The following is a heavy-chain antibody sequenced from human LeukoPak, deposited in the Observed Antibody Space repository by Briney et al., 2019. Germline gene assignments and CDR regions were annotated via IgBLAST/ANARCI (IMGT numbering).Heavy chain of an antibody. CDR2: ISAYNGNT. V-gene: IGHV1-18*01. J-gene: IGHJ4*02. CDR3: ASENYYGSGSLADY. D-gene: IGHD3-10*01. Sequence: ASVKVSCKASGYTFTSYGISWVRQAPGQGLEWMGWISAYNGNTNYAQKLQGRVTMTTDTSTSSAYMELRSLRSDDTAVYYCASENYYGSGSLADYWGQGTLVTVSS. CDR1: GYTFTSYG.